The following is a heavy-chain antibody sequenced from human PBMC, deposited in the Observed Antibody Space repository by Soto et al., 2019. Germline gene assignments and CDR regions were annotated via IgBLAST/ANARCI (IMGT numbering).Heavy chain of an antibody. V-gene: IGHV1-46*03. D-gene: IGHD6-6*01. Sequence: GASVKVSCKASGYTFTNYYIHWVRQAPGQGLEWMGIINATGGGTSYAQKLQGRVTMTRDTSTSTVYMELSSLRSEDTAVYYCARDLLLYRSSAGVDDWGQGTLVTVSS. CDR3: ARDLLLYRSSAGVDD. J-gene: IGHJ4*02. CDR2: INATGGGT. CDR1: GYTFTNYY.